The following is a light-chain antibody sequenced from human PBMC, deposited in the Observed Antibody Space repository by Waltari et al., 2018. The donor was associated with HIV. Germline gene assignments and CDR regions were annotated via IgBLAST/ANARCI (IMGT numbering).Light chain of an antibody. CDR1: SSDGGGYTS. V-gene: IGLV2-14*01. CDR3: SSYTSSSTWV. CDR2: EVS. Sequence: QSALTQPASVSGSPGQSITISCTGTSSDGGGYTSDHWYQQHPGKAPKLMIYEVSKRPSGFSNRFSGSKSGNTASLTISGLQAEDEADYYCSSYTSSSTWVFGGGTKLTVL. J-gene: IGLJ3*02.